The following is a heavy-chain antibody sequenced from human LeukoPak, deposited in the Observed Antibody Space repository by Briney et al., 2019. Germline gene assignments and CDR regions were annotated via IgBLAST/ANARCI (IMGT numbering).Heavy chain of an antibody. D-gene: IGHD5-12*01. CDR1: GFTFSSYA. V-gene: IGHV3-64*01. J-gene: IGHJ4*02. CDR3: ARVGYSGYGHFDY. CDR2: ISSNGGST. Sequence: PGGSLRLSCAASGFTFSSYAMHWVRQAPGKGLEYVSAISSNGGSTYYANSVKGRFTISRDNSKNTLYLQMGSLRAEDMAVYYCARVGYSGYGHFDYWGQGTLVTVSS.